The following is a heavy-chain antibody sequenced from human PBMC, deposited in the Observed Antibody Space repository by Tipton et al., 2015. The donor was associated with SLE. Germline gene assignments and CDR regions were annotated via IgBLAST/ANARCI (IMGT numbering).Heavy chain of an antibody. Sequence: SLRLSCAASGFTVSCNYMSWVRQAPGKGLEWVSVIYSGGSTYYADSVKGRFTISRDNSKNTLYLQMNSLRAEDTAVYYCARIPRISRPYYMDVWGKGTTITVSS. V-gene: IGHV3-53*01. D-gene: IGHD2/OR15-2a*01. CDR2: IYSGGST. CDR1: GFTVSCNY. CDR3: ARIPRISRPYYMDV. J-gene: IGHJ6*03.